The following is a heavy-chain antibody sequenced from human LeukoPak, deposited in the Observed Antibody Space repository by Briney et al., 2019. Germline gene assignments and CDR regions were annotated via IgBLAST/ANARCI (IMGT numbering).Heavy chain of an antibody. CDR3: ARDPGLRGSSSWYDY. CDR2: ISSSSSTI. J-gene: IGHJ4*02. V-gene: IGHV3-48*04. D-gene: IGHD6-13*01. CDR1: GFTFSSYS. Sequence: GGSLRLSCAASGFTFSSYSMNWVRQAPGKGLEWVSYISSSSSTIYYADSVKGRFTISRDNAKNSLYLQMNSLRAEDTAVYYCARDPGLRGSSSWYDYWGQGTLVTVSS.